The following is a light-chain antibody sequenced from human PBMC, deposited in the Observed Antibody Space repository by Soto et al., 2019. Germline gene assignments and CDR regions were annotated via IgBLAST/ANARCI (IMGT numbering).Light chain of an antibody. CDR1: QSLLHSNGYNY. V-gene: IGKV2-28*01. CDR2: LGS. Sequence: VVVTQSPLSLPVTPEEPASISCRPSQSLLHSNGYNYLDWYLQKPGQSPQLLIYLGSSRASGVPDRFSGSGSGTDFTLKISRVEAEDVGVYYCMEALQSPLTFGGGTKVDIK. J-gene: IGKJ4*01. CDR3: MEALQSPLT.